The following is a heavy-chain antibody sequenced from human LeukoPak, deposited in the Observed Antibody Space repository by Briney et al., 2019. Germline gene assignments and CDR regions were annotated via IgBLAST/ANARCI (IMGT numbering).Heavy chain of an antibody. CDR3: ARDMLLPAAPYYMDV. J-gene: IGHJ6*03. V-gene: IGHV3-30-3*01. CDR2: ISYDGSNK. D-gene: IGHD2-2*01. CDR1: GFTFSSYA. Sequence: GGPLRLSWGASGFTFSSYAMQWGRKAPGEGLEWGAIISYDGSNKDYADSVKGRFTISRDNSKNTLYLQMNSLRAEDTALYYCARDMLLPAAPYYMDVWGKGTTVTVSS.